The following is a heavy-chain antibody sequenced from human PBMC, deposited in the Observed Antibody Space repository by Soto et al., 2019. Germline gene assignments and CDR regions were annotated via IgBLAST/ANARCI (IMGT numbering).Heavy chain of an antibody. CDR2: IYYSGST. J-gene: IGHJ4*02. V-gene: IGHV4-39*01. D-gene: IGHD3-16*01. Sequence: SETLSLTCTVSGGSISSSSYYWGWIRQPPGKGLEWIGSIYYSGSTYYNPSLKSRVTISVDTSKNQFSLKLSSVTAADTAVYYCARLQRGSRSLGLAYWGQGTLVTVSS. CDR3: ARLQRGSRSLGLAY. CDR1: GGSISSSSYY.